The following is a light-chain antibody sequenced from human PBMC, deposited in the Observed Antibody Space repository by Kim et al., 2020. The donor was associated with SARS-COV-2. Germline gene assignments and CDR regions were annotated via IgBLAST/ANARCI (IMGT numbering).Light chain of an antibody. CDR2: GAS. CDR1: QSVSSN. CDR3: QQYNNWPPLT. Sequence: PGERANLSCRASQSVSSNLAWYQQKPGQAPRLLIYGASTRATGIPARFSGSGSGTEFTLTISSLQSEDFAVYYCQQYNNWPPLTFGGGTKVDIK. V-gene: IGKV3-15*01. J-gene: IGKJ4*01.